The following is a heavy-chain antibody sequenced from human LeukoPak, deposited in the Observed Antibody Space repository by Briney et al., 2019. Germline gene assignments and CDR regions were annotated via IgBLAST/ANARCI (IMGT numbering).Heavy chain of an antibody. Sequence: ASVKVSCKVSGYTLTELSMHWVRQAPGKGLEWMGGFDPEDGETIYAQKFQGRVTMTEDTSTDTAYMELSSLRSEDTAVYYCATLTHDGSSDWYIFDYWGQGTLVTVSS. V-gene: IGHV1-24*01. D-gene: IGHD6-19*01. CDR2: FDPEDGET. CDR1: GYTLTELS. CDR3: ATLTHDGSSDWYIFDY. J-gene: IGHJ4*02.